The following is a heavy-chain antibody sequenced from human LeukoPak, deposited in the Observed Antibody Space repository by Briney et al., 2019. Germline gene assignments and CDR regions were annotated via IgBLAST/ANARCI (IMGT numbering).Heavy chain of an antibody. D-gene: IGHD5-18*01. Sequence: ASVKVSCKASGYTFTGYYMHWVRHAPGQGLEWMGWVNPNNGGTNYAQKFQGRVTMTSGTSIGTAYMELSSLTSDDTAVYYCARLGRQDTAMAWGQGTLVTVSS. V-gene: IGHV1-2*02. CDR2: VNPNNGGT. CDR1: GYTFTGYY. CDR3: ARLGRQDTAMA. J-gene: IGHJ5*02.